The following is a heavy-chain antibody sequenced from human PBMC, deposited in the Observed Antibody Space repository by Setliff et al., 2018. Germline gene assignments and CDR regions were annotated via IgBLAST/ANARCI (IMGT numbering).Heavy chain of an antibody. V-gene: IGHV3-23*01. CDR2: ISGSGDST. CDR1: GFSFTNYA. J-gene: IGHJ5*02. CDR3: ARDPNGDYVGAFDP. Sequence: GGSLRLSCAASGFSFTNYAMNWVRQAPGKGLEWVSTISGSGDSTYYADSVMGRFTISRDNSKNSLYLQMNSLRAEDTASYYCARDPNGDYVGAFDPWGQGILVTVSS. D-gene: IGHD4-17*01.